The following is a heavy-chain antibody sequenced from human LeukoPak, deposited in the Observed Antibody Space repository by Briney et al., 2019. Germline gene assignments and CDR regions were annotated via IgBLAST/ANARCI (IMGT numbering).Heavy chain of an antibody. D-gene: IGHD4-17*01. J-gene: IGHJ4*02. CDR3: AKDAQYGDEYFDY. CDR1: GFTSCGYA. CDR2: ISWSGSYI. V-gene: IGHV3-21*01. Sequence: GGSLRLSCAVSGFTSCGYAMNWVRQAPGKGLEWVSSISWSGSYIYYADSVRGRFTISRDNAKSSVYLQMDSLRAEDTAVYYCAKDAQYGDEYFDYWGQGTLVTVSS.